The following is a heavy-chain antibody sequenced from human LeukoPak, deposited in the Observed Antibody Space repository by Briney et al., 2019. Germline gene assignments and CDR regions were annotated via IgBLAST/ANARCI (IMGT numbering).Heavy chain of an antibody. CDR2: INHSGST. J-gene: IGHJ4*02. D-gene: IGHD2-2*01. CDR1: GGSFSGYY. V-gene: IGHV4-34*01. CDR3: ARGPLSIVVVPAAIEPFDY. Sequence: PSETLSLTCAVYGGSFSGYYWSWIRQPPGKGLEWIGEINHSGSTNYNPSLKSRVTISVDTSKNQFSLKLSSVTAADTAVYCCARGPLSIVVVPAAIEPFDYWGQGTLVTVSS.